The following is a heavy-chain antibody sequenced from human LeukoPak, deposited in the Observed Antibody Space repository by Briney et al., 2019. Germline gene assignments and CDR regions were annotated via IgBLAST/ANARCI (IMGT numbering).Heavy chain of an antibody. CDR3: ARESMDSSSWYELRDSRNYYGMDV. J-gene: IGHJ6*04. V-gene: IGHV3-11*01. Sequence: PGGSLRLSCAASGFTFSDYYMSWIRQAPGKGLEWVSYISSSGSTIYYADSVKGRFTISRDNAKNSLYLQMNSLRAEDTAVYYCARESMDSSSWYELRDSRNYYGMDVWGKGTTVTVSS. CDR1: GFTFSDYY. CDR2: ISSSGSTI. D-gene: IGHD6-13*01.